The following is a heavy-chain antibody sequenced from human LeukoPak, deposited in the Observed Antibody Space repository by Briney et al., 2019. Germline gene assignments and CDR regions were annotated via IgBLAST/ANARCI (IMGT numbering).Heavy chain of an antibody. V-gene: IGHV3-23*01. CDR3: AKDSSTGWTEYFQH. CDR2: ISGSGGST. D-gene: IGHD2-2*01. Sequence: PGGSLRLSCAASGFTFSTYAMSWVRQAPGKGLEWVSAISGSGGSTYYADSVKGRFTISRDNSKNTLYLQMNSLRAEDTAIYYCAKDSSTGWTEYFQHWGQGTLVTVSS. J-gene: IGHJ1*01. CDR1: GFTFSTYA.